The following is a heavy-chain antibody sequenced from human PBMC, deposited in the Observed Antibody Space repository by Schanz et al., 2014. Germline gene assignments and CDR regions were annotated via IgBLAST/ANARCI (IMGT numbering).Heavy chain of an antibody. V-gene: IGHV3-15*01. J-gene: IGHJ4*02. CDR1: GFNFGDYY. D-gene: IGHD3-22*01. CDR2: FKSNVDGGTT. Sequence: DVQLVESGGGLVQSGGSLRLSCAASGFNFGDYYMTWVRQAPGKGLEWVGRFKSNVDGGTTDYAAPVKGRFTISRDDSKNTLSLQMNSLKTEDTAVYYCTDGSARWGQGTLVTVSS. CDR3: TDGSAR.